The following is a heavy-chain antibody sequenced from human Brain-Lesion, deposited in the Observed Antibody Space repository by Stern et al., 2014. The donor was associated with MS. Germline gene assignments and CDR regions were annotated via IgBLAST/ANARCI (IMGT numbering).Heavy chain of an antibody. J-gene: IGHJ5*01. CDR1: GFTFSNYG. CDR2: VNNDGRRT. V-gene: IGHV3-74*02. Sequence: VQLVQSGGGLVQPGGSLRLSCAASGFTFSNYGMHWVRQAPGKGLVWVSRVNNDGRRTSYADSVKGRFTMSRDNAKNTLHLQMNSLRVEDTAIYYCARGERWFDSWGQGTLVTVSS. D-gene: IGHD3-10*01. CDR3: ARGERWFDS.